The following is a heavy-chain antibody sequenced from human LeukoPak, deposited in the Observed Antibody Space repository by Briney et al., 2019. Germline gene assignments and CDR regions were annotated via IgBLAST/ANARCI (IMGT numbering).Heavy chain of an antibody. J-gene: IGHJ3*02. CDR2: ISWNSGSI. CDR3: AKEGGYCSSTSCYTTGAFDI. Sequence: PGGSLRLSCAASGFTFDDYAMHWVRQAPGKGLEWVSGISWNSGSIGYADSVKGRFTISRDNAKNSLYLQMNSLRAEDTALYYCAKEGGYCSSTSCYTTGAFDIWGQGTMVTVSS. V-gene: IGHV3-9*01. CDR1: GFTFDDYA. D-gene: IGHD2-2*02.